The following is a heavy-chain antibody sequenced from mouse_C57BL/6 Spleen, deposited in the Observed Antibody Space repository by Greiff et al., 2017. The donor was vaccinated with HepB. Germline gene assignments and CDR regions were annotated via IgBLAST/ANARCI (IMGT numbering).Heavy chain of an antibody. D-gene: IGHD4-1*01. Sequence: QVQLQQPGAELVRPGSSVKLSCKASGYTFTSYWMDWVKQRPGQGLEWIGNIYPSDSETHYNQKFKDKATLTVDKSSSTAYMQLSSLTSEDSAVYYCARQRDWVLFDYWGQGTTLTVSS. V-gene: IGHV1-61*01. CDR2: IYPSDSET. J-gene: IGHJ2*01. CDR3: ARQRDWVLFDY. CDR1: GYTFTSYW.